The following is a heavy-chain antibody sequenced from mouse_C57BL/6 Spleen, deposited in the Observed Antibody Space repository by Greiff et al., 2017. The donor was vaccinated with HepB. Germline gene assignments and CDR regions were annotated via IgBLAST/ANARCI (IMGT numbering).Heavy chain of an antibody. V-gene: IGHV2-2*01. D-gene: IGHD2-4*01. CDR2: IWSGGSI. CDR1: GFSLTSYG. J-gene: IGHJ1*03. CDR3: ARGYYDYDGYFDV. Sequence: VMLVESGPGLVQPSQSLSITCTASGFSLTSYGVHWVRQSPGKGLEWLGVIWSGGSIDYNAAFISRLSISKDNSKSQVFYKKNSLQADDTAIYYCARGYYDYDGYFDVWGTGTTVTVSS.